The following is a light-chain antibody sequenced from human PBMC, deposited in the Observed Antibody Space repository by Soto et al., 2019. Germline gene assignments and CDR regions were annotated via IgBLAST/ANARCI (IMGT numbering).Light chain of an antibody. CDR1: TSNILRNY. V-gene: IGLV1-47*01. Sequence: QSVLTQPPSASGNPGQRLTISCSGSTSNILRNYVYWYRQLPGTAPRLLISMNDQRPSGVPDRFSGSKSGTSASLGITGFRTGDEADYYCGSWDSSLSAYVFGTGTKVTV. CDR2: MND. J-gene: IGLJ1*01. CDR3: GSWDSSLSAYV.